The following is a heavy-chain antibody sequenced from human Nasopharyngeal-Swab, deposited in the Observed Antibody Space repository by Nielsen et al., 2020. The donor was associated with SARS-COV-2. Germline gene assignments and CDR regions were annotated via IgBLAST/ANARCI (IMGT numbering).Heavy chain of an antibody. CDR3: AKARGSSTSRTLNFDY. CDR2: ISGRDGST. V-gene: IGHV3-23*01. CDR1: EFTFSSYA. Sequence: GESLKISCAASEFTFSSYAMSWVRQAPGKGPEWVSTISGRDGSTYYADSVKGRFTISRDNSKNTLYLQMNSLRAEDTAVYYCAKARGSSTSRTLNFDYWGQGTLVTVSS. D-gene: IGHD2-2*01. J-gene: IGHJ4*02.